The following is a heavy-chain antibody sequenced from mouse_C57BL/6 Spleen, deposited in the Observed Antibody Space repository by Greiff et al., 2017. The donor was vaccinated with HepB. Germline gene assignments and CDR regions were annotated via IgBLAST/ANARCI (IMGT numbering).Heavy chain of an antibody. D-gene: IGHD1-1*01. J-gene: IGHJ4*01. CDR2: INPYNGDT. V-gene: IGHV1-20*01. CDR1: GYSFTGYF. Sequence: EVQLQQSGPELVKPGDSVKISCKASGYSFTGYFMNWVMQSHGKSLEWIGRINPYNGDTFYNQKFKGKATLTVDKSSSTAHMELRSLTSEDSAVYYCARFTTVVAGDYYYAMDYWGQGTSVTVSS. CDR3: ARFTTVVAGDYYYAMDY.